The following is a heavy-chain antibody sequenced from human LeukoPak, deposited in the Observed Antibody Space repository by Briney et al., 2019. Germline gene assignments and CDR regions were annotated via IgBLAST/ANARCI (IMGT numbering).Heavy chain of an antibody. CDR1: GFTLSGSA. CDR2: IRSKANSYAT. Sequence: PGGSLRLSCAASGFTLSGSAMHWVRQASGKGLEWVGRIRSKANSYATAYAASVKGRFTISRDDSKNTAYLQMNSLKTEDTAVYYCTRQIAVAGSEDYWGQGTLVTVSS. V-gene: IGHV3-73*01. CDR3: TRQIAVAGSEDY. D-gene: IGHD6-19*01. J-gene: IGHJ4*02.